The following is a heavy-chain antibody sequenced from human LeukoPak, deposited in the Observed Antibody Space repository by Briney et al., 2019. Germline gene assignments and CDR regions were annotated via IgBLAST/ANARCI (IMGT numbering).Heavy chain of an antibody. Sequence: SVKVSCKASGGTFNSYAISWVRQAPGQGLEWMGGIIPIFGTANYAQKFQGRVTITADESTSTAYMELSSLRSEDTAVYYCAYGDPFHYYGMDVWGKGTTVTVSS. CDR1: GGTFNSYA. CDR2: IIPIFGTA. V-gene: IGHV1-69*13. J-gene: IGHJ6*04. D-gene: IGHD4-17*01. CDR3: AYGDPFHYYGMDV.